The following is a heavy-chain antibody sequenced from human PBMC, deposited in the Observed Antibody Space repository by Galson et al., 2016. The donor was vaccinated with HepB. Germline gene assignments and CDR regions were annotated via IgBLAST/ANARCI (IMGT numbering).Heavy chain of an antibody. Sequence: SLRLSCAASGLSFSGYWMAWVRQAPGKGLEWVANIAPDGSETNYVDSVKGRFTISRDNGKKSLYLQMSSLRAEDTAVYYCVRDDDSRRHWGQGTLVTVS. CDR1: GLSFSGYW. CDR2: IAPDGSET. J-gene: IGHJ4*02. CDR3: VRDDDSRRH. V-gene: IGHV3-7*03. D-gene: IGHD3-3*01.